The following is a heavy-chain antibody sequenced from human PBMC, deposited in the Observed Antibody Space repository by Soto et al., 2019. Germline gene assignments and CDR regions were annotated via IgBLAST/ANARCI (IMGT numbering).Heavy chain of an antibody. Sequence: AGGSLRLSCAASGFTFDDSAMHWVRQAPGKGLEWVSGISWNSGSIGYADSVKGRFTISRDNAKNSLYLQMNSLRAEDTALYYCAKALAAADFYYYYGMDVWGQGTTVTVSS. CDR1: GFTFDDSA. D-gene: IGHD6-13*01. J-gene: IGHJ6*02. CDR3: AKALAAADFYYYYGMDV. V-gene: IGHV3-9*01. CDR2: ISWNSGSI.